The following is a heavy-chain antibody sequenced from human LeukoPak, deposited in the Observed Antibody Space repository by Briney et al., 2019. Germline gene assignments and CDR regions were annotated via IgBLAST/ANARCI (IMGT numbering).Heavy chain of an antibody. Sequence: SETLSLTCTVSGGSISSYYWSWIRQPPGKGLEWIGYIYYSGSTNYNPSLKSRVTISVDTSKNQFSLKLSSVTAADTAVYYCARVTSSGSYWIMYYGMDVWGQGTTVTVSS. D-gene: IGHD1-26*01. CDR2: IYYSGST. CDR3: ARVTSSGSYWIMYYGMDV. CDR1: GGSISSYY. V-gene: IGHV4-59*01. J-gene: IGHJ6*02.